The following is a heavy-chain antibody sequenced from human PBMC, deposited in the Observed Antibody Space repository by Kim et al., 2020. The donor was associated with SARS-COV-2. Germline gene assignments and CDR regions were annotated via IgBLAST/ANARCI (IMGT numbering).Heavy chain of an antibody. V-gene: IGHV5-51*01. CDR1: GYSFTSYW. CDR3: ARGSGNLVLPAFFDY. J-gene: IGHJ4*02. D-gene: IGHD1-26*01. Sequence: GESLKISCKGSGYSFTSYWIGWVRQMPGKGLEWMGIIYPGDSDTRYSPSFQGQVTISADKSISTAYLQWSSLKASDTAMYHCARGSGNLVLPAFFDYWGQGTLVTVSS. CDR2: IYPGDSDT.